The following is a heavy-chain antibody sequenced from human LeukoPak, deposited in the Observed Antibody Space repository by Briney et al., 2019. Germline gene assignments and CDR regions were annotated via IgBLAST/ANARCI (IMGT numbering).Heavy chain of an antibody. D-gene: IGHD1/OR15-1a*01. CDR1: GDSVSSKSAV. CDR2: TYYRSKWSN. Sequence: SQTLSLTCAMSGDSVSSKSAVWHWIRQSPSRGLEWLGRTYYRSKWSNDYAVSVKSRITINPDTSKHQFSLQLNSVTPEAAAVYYCARGTAAAFEYWGQGTLVTVSS. J-gene: IGHJ4*02. V-gene: IGHV6-1*01. CDR3: ARGTAAAFEY.